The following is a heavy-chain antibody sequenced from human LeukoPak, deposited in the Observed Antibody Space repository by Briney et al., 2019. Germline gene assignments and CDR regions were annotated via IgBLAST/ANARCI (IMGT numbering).Heavy chain of an antibody. J-gene: IGHJ4*02. D-gene: IGHD6-19*01. CDR3: TTDPPGIAVAGTSLN. V-gene: IGHV3-15*01. Sequence: GWSYAGSCSITGCTFSNAWKSWVRQAPGKGLEWAGRIKSKTDGGTTDYAAPVKGRFTISRDDSKNTLYLQMNSLKTEDTAVYYCTTDPPGIAVAGTSLNWGQGTLVTVSS. CDR2: IKSKTDGGTT. CDR1: GCTFSNAW.